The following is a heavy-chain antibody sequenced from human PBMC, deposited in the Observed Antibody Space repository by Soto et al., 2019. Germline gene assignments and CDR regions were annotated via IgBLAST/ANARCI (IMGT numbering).Heavy chain of an antibody. CDR3: ARGVAATGPFPSVDY. CDR2: INHSGNTNT. D-gene: IGHD6-13*01. Sequence: QVQLQQWGAGLLKPSETLSLTCAVYGGSFSGYYWSWIRQPPGKGLEWIGEINHSGNTNTNYNPSLKSRVTISVDKSKNQFSLKVRSVTAADTAVYFCARGVAATGPFPSVDYWGLGTVVTVS. V-gene: IGHV4-34*01. J-gene: IGHJ4*02. CDR1: GGSFSGYY.